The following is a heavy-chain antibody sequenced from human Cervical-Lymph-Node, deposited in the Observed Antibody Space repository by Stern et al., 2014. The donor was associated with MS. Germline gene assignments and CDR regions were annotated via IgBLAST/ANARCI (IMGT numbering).Heavy chain of an antibody. J-gene: IGHJ4*02. Sequence: EVQLAESGAELIRPGESLKISCKGSGFKFSIYWIAWVRQMPGKGLEWMGIIYPGDSETRYSPSFQGQVTMSADKSTSTAYLQWSSLNASDTAMYFCARQTTAWASDVWGQGTLVTVPS. CDR3: ARQTTAWASDV. D-gene: IGHD1-14*01. CDR1: GFKFSIYW. V-gene: IGHV5-51*01. CDR2: IYPGDSET.